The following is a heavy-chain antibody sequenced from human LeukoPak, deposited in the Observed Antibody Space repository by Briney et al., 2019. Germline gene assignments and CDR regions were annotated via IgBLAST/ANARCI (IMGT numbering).Heavy chain of an antibody. CDR2: IIPIFGTA. CDR1: GGTFSSYA. J-gene: IGHJ6*03. D-gene: IGHD2-2*01. Sequence: SVKVSCKASGGTFSSYAISWVRQAPGQGLEWMGGIIPIFGTANYAQKFQGRVTITADESTSTAYMELSSLRSEDTAVYYCDVSSVVPAAGDYYYMDVWGKGTTVTVSS. V-gene: IGHV1-69*13. CDR3: DVSSVVPAAGDYYYMDV.